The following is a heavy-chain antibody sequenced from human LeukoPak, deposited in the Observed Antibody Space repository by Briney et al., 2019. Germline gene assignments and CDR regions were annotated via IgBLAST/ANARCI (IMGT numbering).Heavy chain of an antibody. CDR3: ARTAIRAAYGSGSSEYFQH. V-gene: IGHV3-21*01. CDR1: GFTFSSYS. Sequence: GGSLRLSCAASGFTFSSYSMNWVRQAPGKGLEWVSSISSSSSYIYYADSVKGRFTISRDNAKNSLYLQMNSLRAEDTAVYYCARTAIRAAYGSGSSEYFQHWGQGTLVTVSS. D-gene: IGHD3-10*01. CDR2: ISSSSSYI. J-gene: IGHJ1*01.